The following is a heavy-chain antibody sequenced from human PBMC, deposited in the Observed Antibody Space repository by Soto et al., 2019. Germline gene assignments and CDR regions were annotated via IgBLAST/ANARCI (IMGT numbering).Heavy chain of an antibody. CDR2: IAPHSGRT. J-gene: IGHJ4*02. CDR3: AMAATGSYHSAD. CDR1: GYAFTRYG. Sequence: QVQLVQSGPEVKKPGASVRVSCMTSGYAFTRYGVHWVRQVPGQGLEWMGWIAPHSGRTTYLPKFQGRVTITADPSTNTAYMELTSLSSDDTGIYFCAMAATGSYHSADWGQGTVVTVSA. D-gene: IGHD3-10*01. V-gene: IGHV1-18*04.